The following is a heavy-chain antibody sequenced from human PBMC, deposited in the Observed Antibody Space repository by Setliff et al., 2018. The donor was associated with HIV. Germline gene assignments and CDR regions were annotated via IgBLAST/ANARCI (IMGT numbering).Heavy chain of an antibody. Sequence: SVKVSCKASSSTFNSHTINWVRQAPGQGLDWMGRIIRILGVANYAQRFQGKVTITADKSTSTAYMELTSLRFDDTAMYYCVRGVQSPPHYSYYYMDVWGEGTMVTVSS. D-gene: IGHD3-3*01. CDR1: SSTFNSHT. CDR2: IIRILGVA. CDR3: VRGVQSPPHYSYYYMDV. J-gene: IGHJ6*03. V-gene: IGHV1-69*02.